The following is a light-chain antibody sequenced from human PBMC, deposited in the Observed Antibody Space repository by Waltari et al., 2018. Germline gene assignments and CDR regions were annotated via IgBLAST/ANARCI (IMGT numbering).Light chain of an antibody. Sequence: QSALTQPRSVSGSPGQSVTTPCAGTSGDVGANNYPSWYQHHPGKAPKVGIYDVARRPSGVPDRFTGSRSGNTASLTISGLQADDEADYYCCSYAGSYTWVFGGGTRLTVL. J-gene: IGLJ3*02. V-gene: IGLV2-11*01. CDR1: SGDVGANNY. CDR2: DVA. CDR3: CSYAGSYTWV.